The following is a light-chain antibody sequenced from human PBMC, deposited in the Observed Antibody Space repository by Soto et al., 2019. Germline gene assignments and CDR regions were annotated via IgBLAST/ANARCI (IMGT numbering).Light chain of an antibody. V-gene: IGKV3-20*01. CDR1: QSVSSNY. Sequence: EIVLTQSPGTLSLSPGERATLSCRASQSVSSNYLAWYQQKHGQAPRLLIYGTASRATSIPDRFSGSGSGIDFTLTISRLEPEDFAVYFCQQYGNSPTTFGQGTKLEIK. CDR3: QQYGNSPTT. J-gene: IGKJ2*01. CDR2: GTA.